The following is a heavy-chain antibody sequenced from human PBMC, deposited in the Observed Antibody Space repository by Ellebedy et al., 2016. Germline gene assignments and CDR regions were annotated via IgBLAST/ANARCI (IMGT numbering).Heavy chain of an antibody. CDR2: IWYDGTYK. CDR1: GFTFSSYG. J-gene: IGHJ4*02. CDR3: ARDVTPYGDYIYFDY. V-gene: IGHV3-33*01. D-gene: IGHD4-17*01. Sequence: GESLKISCAASGFTFSSYGMHWVRQAPGKGLEWVAVIWYDGTYKYYAHSVKGRFTISRDNSKNTLYLQMNSLRAEDTAVYYCARDVTPYGDYIYFDYWGQGTLVTVSS.